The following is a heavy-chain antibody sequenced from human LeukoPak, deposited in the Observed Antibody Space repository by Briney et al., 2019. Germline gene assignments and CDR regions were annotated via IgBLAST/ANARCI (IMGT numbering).Heavy chain of an antibody. CDR2: INTYSGNT. CDR3: ARVPGYSSGWDYFDY. Sequence: ASVTVSCKPSGYTFTRYGISWVRQAPRKGREWMGWINTYSGNTNYAQKPQGRVTMTTDTSTSTAYMDLRSLRSDATAVYYCARVPGYSSGWDYFDYWGQGTRVTVSS. D-gene: IGHD6-19*01. V-gene: IGHV1-18*01. CDR1: GYTFTRYG. J-gene: IGHJ4*02.